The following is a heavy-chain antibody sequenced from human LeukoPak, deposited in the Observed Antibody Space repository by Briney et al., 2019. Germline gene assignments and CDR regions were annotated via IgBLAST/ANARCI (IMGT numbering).Heavy chain of an antibody. CDR1: GFTFSRYT. Sequence: PGTSLRLSCAVSGFTFSRYTMHWVRQAPGKGLEWVPVISYDGSKKADSVKGRFTISRDNSKNTLYLQMTSLRAEDTAVYYCARDSSDYWGQGTLVTVSS. V-gene: IGHV3-30-3*01. CDR3: ARDSSDY. J-gene: IGHJ4*02. CDR2: ISYDGSKK.